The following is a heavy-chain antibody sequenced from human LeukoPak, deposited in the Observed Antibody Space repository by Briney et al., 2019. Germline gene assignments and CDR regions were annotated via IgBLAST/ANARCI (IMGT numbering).Heavy chain of an antibody. CDR1: GGSFSGYY. J-gene: IGHJ3*02. CDR3: ARHYSAYYDILTGYGPAFDI. D-gene: IGHD3-9*01. Sequence: SEALSLTCAVYGGSFSGYYWSWIRQPPGKGLEWIGYIYYSGSTNYNPSLKSRVTISVDTSKNQFSLKLSSVTAADTAVYYCARHYSAYYDILTGYGPAFDIWGQGTMVTVSS. V-gene: IGHV4-59*08. CDR2: IYYSGST.